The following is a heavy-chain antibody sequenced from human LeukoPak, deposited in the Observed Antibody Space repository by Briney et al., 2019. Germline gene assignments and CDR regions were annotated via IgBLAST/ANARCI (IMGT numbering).Heavy chain of an antibody. CDR2: ISGSGGST. Sequence: PGGSLRLSCAASGFTFSSNAMSWVRQAPGKGLEWVSVISGSGGSTYYADSVKGRFTISRDNSKNTLYLQMNSLRAEDTAVYYCAKCGNYYDFWSGYSNNWFDPWGQGTLVTVSS. CDR1: GFTFSSNA. J-gene: IGHJ5*02. V-gene: IGHV3-23*01. D-gene: IGHD3-3*01. CDR3: AKCGNYYDFWSGYSNNWFDP.